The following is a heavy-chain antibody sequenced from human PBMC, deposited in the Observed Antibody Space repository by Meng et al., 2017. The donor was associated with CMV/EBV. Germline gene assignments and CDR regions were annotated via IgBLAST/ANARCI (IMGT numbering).Heavy chain of an antibody. D-gene: IGHD3-3*01. CDR3: AKVKFWSGPLDV. V-gene: IGHV1-46*04. CDR1: GYTFTSYY. Sequence: ASVKVSCKASGYTFTSYYMHWVRQAPGQGLEWMGIINPSDGSSTSYADSVKGRFTISRDNAKNTLYLQMNSLRAEDTAVYYCAKVKFWSGPLDVWGQGTTVTVSS. CDR2: INPSDGSST. J-gene: IGHJ6*02.